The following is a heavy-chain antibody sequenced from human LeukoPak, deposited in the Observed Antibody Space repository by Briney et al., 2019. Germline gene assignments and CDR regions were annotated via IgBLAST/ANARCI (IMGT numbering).Heavy chain of an antibody. CDR3: ARGPISPSYYDTCGPYS. Sequence: GGSLRLSCAASGFIFSNYAMHWVRQAPGKGLEWVAVISYDGTNKYYTDSVKGRFTISRDNSENTLYLQMNSLRAEDTAVYYCARGPISPSYYDTCGPYSWGQGTLVTVSS. CDR2: ISYDGTNK. J-gene: IGHJ5*02. D-gene: IGHD3-22*01. CDR1: GFIFSNYA. V-gene: IGHV3-30-3*01.